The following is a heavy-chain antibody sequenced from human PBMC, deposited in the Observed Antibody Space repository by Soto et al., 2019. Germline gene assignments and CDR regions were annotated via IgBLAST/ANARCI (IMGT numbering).Heavy chain of an antibody. CDR1: GGTFSSYA. V-gene: IGHV1-69*13. CDR2: IIPIFGTA. J-gene: IGHJ5*02. Sequence: SVKVSCKASGGTFSSYAISWVRQAPGQGLEWMGGIIPIFGTANYAQKFQGRVTITADESTSTAYMELSSLRSEDTAVYYCARGVAVAVVYNWFDPWGQGTLVTVSS. CDR3: ARGVAVAVVYNWFDP. D-gene: IGHD6-19*01.